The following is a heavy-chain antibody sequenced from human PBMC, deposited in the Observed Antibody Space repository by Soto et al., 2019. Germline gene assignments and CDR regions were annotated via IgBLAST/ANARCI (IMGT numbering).Heavy chain of an antibody. Sequence: GASVKVSRKASGFTFSSSAVQWVRQARGQRLEWIGWIVVGSGNTNYAQKFQERVTITRDMSTSTAYMELSSLRSEDTAVYYCAADSSSSPPYYYGMDVWGQGTTVTVSS. CDR3: AADSSSSPPYYYGMDV. D-gene: IGHD6-6*01. V-gene: IGHV1-58*01. CDR1: GFTFSSSA. CDR2: IVVGSGNT. J-gene: IGHJ6*02.